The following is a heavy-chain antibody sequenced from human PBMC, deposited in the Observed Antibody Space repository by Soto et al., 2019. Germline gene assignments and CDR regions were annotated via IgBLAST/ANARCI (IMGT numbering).Heavy chain of an antibody. CDR3: ARHGALPQRPGYFYYGMDV. J-gene: IGHJ6*02. V-gene: IGHV5-51*01. Sequence: PGESLKISCQTSGYTFGNYWIGWVRQKPGKGLEWLGIIFPTDSDTKYSPSFQGQVTISADKSSSTAYLQWNSLRASDTATYYCARHGALPQRPGYFYYGMDVWGQGTPVTVSS. CDR1: GYTFGNYW. D-gene: IGHD6-25*01. CDR2: IFPTDSDT.